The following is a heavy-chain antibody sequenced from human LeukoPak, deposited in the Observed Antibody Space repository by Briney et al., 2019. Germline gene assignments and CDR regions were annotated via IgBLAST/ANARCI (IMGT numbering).Heavy chain of an antibody. J-gene: IGHJ5*02. CDR2: ISGSGGST. Sequence: GGSLRLSCAASGFTFSSYAMSWVRQAPGKGLEWVSAISGSGGSTYYADSVKGRFTISRDNSKNTLYLQMNSLRAEDTAVYYCAKDNHGYDSSGYYLNWFDPWGQGTLVTVSS. V-gene: IGHV3-23*01. CDR3: AKDNHGYDSSGYYLNWFDP. D-gene: IGHD3-22*01. CDR1: GFTFSSYA.